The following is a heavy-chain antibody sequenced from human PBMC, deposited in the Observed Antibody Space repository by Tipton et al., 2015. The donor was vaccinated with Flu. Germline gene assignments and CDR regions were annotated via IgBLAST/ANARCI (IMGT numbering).Heavy chain of an antibody. CDR1: GFTFSNYW. CDR2: IKTDGSET. D-gene: IGHD3-10*01. J-gene: IGHJ4*02. CDR3: VRAIAASGSF. Sequence: SLRLSCAASGFTFSNYWITWVRQAPGKGLEWVAVIKTDGSETHYMGSVKGRFTLSRDNAKNSASLQMSSLRVEDTAVYYCVRAIAASGSFWGQGTLVTVSS. V-gene: IGHV3-7*04.